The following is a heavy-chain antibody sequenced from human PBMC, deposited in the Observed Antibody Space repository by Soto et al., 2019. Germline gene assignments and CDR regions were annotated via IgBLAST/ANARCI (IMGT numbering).Heavy chain of an antibody. CDR2: IWYDGSNK. V-gene: IGHV3-33*01. D-gene: IGHD3-10*01. Sequence: GGSLRLSCAASGFTFSSYGMHWVRQAPGKGLEWVAVIWYDGSNKYYADSVKGRFTISRDNSKNTLYLQMNSLRAEDTAVYYCARDGNYGSGSYYPYYYYYMDVWGKGTTVTVSS. CDR1: GFTFSSYG. J-gene: IGHJ6*03. CDR3: ARDGNYGSGSYYPYYYYYMDV.